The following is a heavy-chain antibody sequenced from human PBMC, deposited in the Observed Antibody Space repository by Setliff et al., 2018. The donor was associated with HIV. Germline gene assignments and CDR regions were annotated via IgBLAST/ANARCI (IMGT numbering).Heavy chain of an antibody. D-gene: IGHD3-22*01. J-gene: IGHJ4*02. Sequence: GGSLRLSCTASGFTFGEYALSWARQAPGKGLEWVGFIRSKAYGGTAQYAASVKGRFTISRDDSKSIAYLQMNSLKTEDTAVYYCVSSSFYDSSGFYYRLWYFDYWGQGTVVTVS. CDR1: GFTFGEYA. CDR3: VSSSFYDSSGFYYRLWYFDY. CDR2: IRSKAYGGTA. V-gene: IGHV3-49*04.